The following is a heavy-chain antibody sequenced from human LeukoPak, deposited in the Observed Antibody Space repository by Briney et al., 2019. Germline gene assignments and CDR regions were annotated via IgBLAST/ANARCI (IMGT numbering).Heavy chain of an antibody. CDR2: IHYSGIT. CDR3: ATQANFYASSGYLPR. J-gene: IGHJ1*01. V-gene: IGHV4-31*03. D-gene: IGHD3-22*01. Sequence: SETLSLTCTVSGDSITSGGYYWSSIRQHPGKGLEWIGYIHYSGITYYNPSLRSRLTISLDTSERQFSLKLSSMTAADTAMYYCATQANFYASSGYLPRWGQGTLVTVSS. CDR1: GDSITSGGYY.